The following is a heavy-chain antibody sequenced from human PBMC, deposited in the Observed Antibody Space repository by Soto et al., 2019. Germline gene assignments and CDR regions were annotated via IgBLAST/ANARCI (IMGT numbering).Heavy chain of an antibody. V-gene: IGHV3-23*01. CDR3: AEGERGSGSYTSGY. D-gene: IGHD3-10*01. J-gene: IGHJ4*02. CDR1: GFTFSSYA. CDR2: ISGSGGST. Sequence: EVQLLESGGGLVQPGGSLRLSCAASGFTFSSYAMSWVRQAPGKGLEWVSAISGSGGSTYYADSVKGRFTISRDNSKNTLYLQMNSLSGEDTTVDYCAEGERGSGSYTSGYWGQGTLVTVSS.